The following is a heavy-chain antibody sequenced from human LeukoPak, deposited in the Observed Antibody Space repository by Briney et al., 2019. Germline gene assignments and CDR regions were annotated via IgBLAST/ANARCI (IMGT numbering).Heavy chain of an antibody. CDR3: ATLTSFDY. J-gene: IGHJ4*02. CDR2: ISYDGSNK. V-gene: IGHV3-30*04. Sequence: GGSLRPSCAASGFTFSSYAMHWVRQAPGKGLEWVAVISYDGSNKYYADSVKGRFTISRDNSKNTLYLQMNSLRAEDTAVYYCATLTSFDYWGQGTLVTVSS. CDR1: GFTFSSYA.